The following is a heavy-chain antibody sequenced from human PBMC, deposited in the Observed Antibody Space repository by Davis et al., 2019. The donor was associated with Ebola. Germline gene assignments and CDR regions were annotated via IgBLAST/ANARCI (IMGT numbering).Heavy chain of an antibody. J-gene: IGHJ4*02. CDR3: AKGGTLADGLDD. Sequence: GESLNLSCAASGLTFNNYAMTWVRQAPGKGLEWVSAISGDGTSTYCADSVKGRSTISRDNSKNTVYLQMNSLRAEDTAIYYCAKGGTLADGLDDWGQGTLVTVSS. CDR1: GLTFNNYA. V-gene: IGHV3-23*01. D-gene: IGHD3-16*01. CDR2: ISGDGTST.